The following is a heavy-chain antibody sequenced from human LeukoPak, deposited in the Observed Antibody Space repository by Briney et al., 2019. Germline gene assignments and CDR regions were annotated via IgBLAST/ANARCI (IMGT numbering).Heavy chain of an antibody. J-gene: IGHJ5*02. D-gene: IGHD1-26*01. CDR1: VGSISTYY. Sequence: SEPLSLPCTVSVGSISTYYWSWIRQPPGKGLEWIGYIFYSGNTNYNPSLKSRVTISLDTSKNQFSLNLTSVTAADTAVYYCARDHIGSSRFDPWGQGTLVTVSS. V-gene: IGHV4-59*01. CDR3: ARDHIGSSRFDP. CDR2: IFYSGNT.